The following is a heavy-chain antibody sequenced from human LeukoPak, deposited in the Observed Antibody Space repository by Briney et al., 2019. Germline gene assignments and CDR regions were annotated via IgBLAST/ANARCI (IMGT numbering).Heavy chain of an antibody. CDR3: ARDWETVTTDYYYYYLDV. V-gene: IGHV1-46*01. CDR2: INPSGGGT. CDR1: GYTFTNYY. Sequence: ASVKVSCKASGYTFTNYYIHWVRQAPGQGPEWMGIINPSGGGTNYAQKLQGRVTMTTDTSTSTAYMELRSLRSDDTAVYYCARDWETVTTDYYYYYLDVWGKGTTVTISS. D-gene: IGHD4-17*01. J-gene: IGHJ6*03.